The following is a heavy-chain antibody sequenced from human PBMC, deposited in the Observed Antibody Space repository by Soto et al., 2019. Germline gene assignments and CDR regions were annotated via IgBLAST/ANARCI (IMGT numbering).Heavy chain of an antibody. Sequence: VRLVQSGAEMKKPGSSVKVSCKASGGTFSNFAISWVRQAPGQGLEWLGAIIPVYSTPKYEPKFQGRVTISADESTSTAYMELSSLRSEDTAVYYCAKDDNSSFFIGYYGLDVWGPGTTVTVSS. D-gene: IGHD3-3*02. CDR1: GGTFSNFA. CDR3: AKDDNSSFFIGYYGLDV. CDR2: IIPVYSTP. V-gene: IGHV1-69*01. J-gene: IGHJ6*02.